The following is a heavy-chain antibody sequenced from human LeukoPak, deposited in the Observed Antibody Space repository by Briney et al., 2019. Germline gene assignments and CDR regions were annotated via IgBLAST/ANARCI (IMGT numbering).Heavy chain of an antibody. J-gene: IGHJ4*02. CDR1: GYTFTNYY. V-gene: IGHV1-2*02. D-gene: IGHD6-6*01. Sequence: ASVKVSCKASGYTFTNYYMNWVRQAPEQGLEWMGWIHPKSGGTNSAQTFQGRVTMTRDTSISTAYMELSRLTLDDTAVYDCGRKSAARKTSEFDYWGQGTLVTVSS. CDR2: IHPKSGGT. CDR3: GRKSAARKTSEFDY.